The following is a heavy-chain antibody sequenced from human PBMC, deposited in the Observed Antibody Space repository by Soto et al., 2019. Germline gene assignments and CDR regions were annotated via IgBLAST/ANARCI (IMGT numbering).Heavy chain of an antibody. CDR3: AREVRARYYYDSSGPSAFDI. CDR1: GGTFSSYA. J-gene: IGHJ3*02. CDR2: IIPIFGTA. V-gene: IGHV1-69*06. D-gene: IGHD3-22*01. Sequence: ASVKASCKASGGTFSSYAISWVRQAPGQVLEWLGGIIPIFGTANYAQKFQGRVTITADKSTSTAYMELSSLRSEDTAVYYCAREVRARYYYDSSGPSAFDIWGQGTMVTVSS.